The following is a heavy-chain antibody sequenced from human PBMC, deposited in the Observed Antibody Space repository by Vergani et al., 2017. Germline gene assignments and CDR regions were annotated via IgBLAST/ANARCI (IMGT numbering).Heavy chain of an antibody. CDR3: VRDPVAVAGYYFDY. CDR2: INPSGGST. J-gene: IGHJ4*02. V-gene: IGHV1-46*01. CDR1: GYTFTSYY. Sequence: QVQLVQSGAEVKKPGASVKVSCKASGYTFTSYYMPWVRQAPGQGLEWMGIINPSGGSTSYAQKFQGRVTMTRDTSTSTVYMELCSLRSEDTAVYYCVRDPVAVAGYYFDYWGQGTLVTVSS. D-gene: IGHD6-19*01.